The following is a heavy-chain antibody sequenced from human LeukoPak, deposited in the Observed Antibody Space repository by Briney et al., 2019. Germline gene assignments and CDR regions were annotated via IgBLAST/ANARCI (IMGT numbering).Heavy chain of an antibody. V-gene: IGHV3-11*04. J-gene: IGHJ4*02. Sequence: GGSLRLSCAASGFTFSDYYMSWIRQAPGKGLEWVSYISSSGSTIYYADSVKGRFTISRDNAKNSLYLQMNSLRADDTAVYYCARCVWFGELSYWGQGTLVTVSS. CDR3: ARCVWFGELSY. CDR2: ISSSGSTI. CDR1: GFTFSDYY. D-gene: IGHD3-10*01.